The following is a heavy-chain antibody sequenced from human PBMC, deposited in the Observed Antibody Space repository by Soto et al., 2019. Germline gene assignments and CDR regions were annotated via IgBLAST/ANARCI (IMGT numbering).Heavy chain of an antibody. CDR2: FDPEDGET. CDR3: ATRVFYSGGSCYQH. D-gene: IGHD2-15*01. J-gene: IGHJ1*01. Sequence: GASVKVSCKVSGYTLTELSMHWVRQAPGKGLEWMGGFDPEDGETIYAQKFQGRVTMTEDTSTDTAYMELSSLRSEDTAVYYCATRVFYSGGSCYQHWGQGTLVTVSS. V-gene: IGHV1-24*01. CDR1: GYTLTELS.